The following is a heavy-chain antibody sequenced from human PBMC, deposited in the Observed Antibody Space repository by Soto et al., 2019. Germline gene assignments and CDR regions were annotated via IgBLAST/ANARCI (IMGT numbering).Heavy chain of an antibody. Sequence: SETLSLTCVVSGGSISGRNWWSWVRQAPGKGLEWIGEVFHSGDTTYTPSLRSRVTISVDKSKNQFSLKLNSVTAADTAVYYCAGLIYDSRLNYFYFDFWGQGALVTVSS. J-gene: IGHJ4*01. CDR1: GGSISGRNW. CDR2: VFHSGDT. D-gene: IGHD3-22*01. V-gene: IGHV4-4*02. CDR3: AGLIYDSRLNYFYFDF.